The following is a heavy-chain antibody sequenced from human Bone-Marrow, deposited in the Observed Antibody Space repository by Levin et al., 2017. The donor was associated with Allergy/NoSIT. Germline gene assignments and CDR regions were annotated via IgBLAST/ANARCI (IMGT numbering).Heavy chain of an antibody. CDR1: GFTFSSYW. Sequence: PGGSLRLSCAASGFTFSSYWMSWVRQAPGKGLEWVANIKQDGSEKYYVDSVKGRFTISRDNAKNSLYLQMNSLRAEDTAVYYCARDTSFYGSGGFDYWGQGTLVTVSS. D-gene: IGHD3-10*01. CDR2: IKQDGSEK. J-gene: IGHJ4*02. V-gene: IGHV3-7*01. CDR3: ARDTSFYGSGGFDY.